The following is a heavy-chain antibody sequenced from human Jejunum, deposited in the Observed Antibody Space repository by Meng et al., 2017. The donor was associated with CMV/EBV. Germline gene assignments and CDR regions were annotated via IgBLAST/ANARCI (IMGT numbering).Heavy chain of an antibody. J-gene: IGHJ4*02. CDR1: GGPICTTNW. Sequence: VSGGPICTTNWWSWVRQTPEKGLEWIGDLYHTGTTNYTPSLQNRVTISVDKSKNHFSLELSSVTAADTAVYYCARAQSYDILTGLGYWGQGTLVTVSS. D-gene: IGHD3-9*01. CDR3: ARAQSYDILTGLGY. CDR2: LYHTGTT. V-gene: IGHV4-4*02.